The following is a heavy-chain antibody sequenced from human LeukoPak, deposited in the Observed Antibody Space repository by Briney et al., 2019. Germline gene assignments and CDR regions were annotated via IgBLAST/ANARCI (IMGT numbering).Heavy chain of an antibody. D-gene: IGHD3-3*01. CDR3: ARDVGVVITAPDGYYYYYMDV. CDR1: GGTFSSYA. V-gene: IGHV1-69*01. J-gene: IGHJ6*03. Sequence: ASVKVSCKASGGTFSSYAISWVRQAPGQGLEWMGGIIPIFGTANYAQKFQGRVTITADESTSTAYMELSSLRSEDTAVYYCARDVGVVITAPDGYYYYYMDVWGKGTTVTVSS. CDR2: IIPIFGTA.